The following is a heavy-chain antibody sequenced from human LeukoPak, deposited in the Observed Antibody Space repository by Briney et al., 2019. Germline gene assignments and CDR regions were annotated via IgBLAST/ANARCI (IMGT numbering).Heavy chain of an antibody. J-gene: IGHJ4*02. CDR3: ARSSTSCYLS. D-gene: IGHD2-2*01. V-gene: IGHV4-39*01. CDR2: IYYSGST. Sequence: PSETLSLTCTVSGGSISSSSYYWGWIRQPPGKGLEWIGSIYYSGSTYYNPSLKSRVTISVDTSKNQFRLKLTSVTAPDPAVFCCARSSTSCYLSWGQGTLVTVSS. CDR1: GGSISSSSYY.